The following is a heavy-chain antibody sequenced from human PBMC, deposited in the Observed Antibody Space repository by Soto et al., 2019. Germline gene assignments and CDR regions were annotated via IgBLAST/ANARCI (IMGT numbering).Heavy chain of an antibody. CDR2: VSNDGIRK. J-gene: IGHJ5*01. D-gene: IGHD3-22*01. CDR3: ARWVGGSMYDNSGKCDS. CDR1: GFIFSGSG. V-gene: IGHV3-30*03. Sequence: QVQLVETGGGVVQPGRSLRLTCAASGFIFSGSGMHWVRQAPGKGLEWVALVSNDGIRKYYGDSVKGRFTISRDNVENTLYLQMNSLRAEDTAVYYCARWVGGSMYDNSGKCDSWGQGTLVTVSS.